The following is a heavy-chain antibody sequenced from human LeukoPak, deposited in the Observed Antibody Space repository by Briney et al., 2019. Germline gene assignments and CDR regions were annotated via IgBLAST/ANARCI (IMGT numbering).Heavy chain of an antibody. D-gene: IGHD3-22*01. CDR2: ISSSSSYI. CDR1: GFTFSSYS. CDR3: ARDGDYYDSSGYFDY. J-gene: IGHJ4*02. Sequence: GGSLRLSCAASGFTFSSYSMNWVRQAPGKGLEWVSSISSSSSYIYYADSVKGRFTISRDNAKNSLYLQMNSLRAEDTAVYYCARDGDYYDSSGYFDYWGRGTLVTVSS. V-gene: IGHV3-21*01.